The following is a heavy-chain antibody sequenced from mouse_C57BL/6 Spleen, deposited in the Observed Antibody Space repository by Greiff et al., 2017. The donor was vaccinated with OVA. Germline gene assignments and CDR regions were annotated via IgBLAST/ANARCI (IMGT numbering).Heavy chain of an antibody. Sequence: DVQLQESGPGLVKPSQSLSLTCSVTGYSITSGYYWNWIRQFPGNKLEWMGYISYDGSNNYNPSLKNRISITRDPSKNQFFLKLNSVTTEDTATYYCARGEPYYYGSSYYAMDYWGQGTSVTVSS. CDR3: ARGEPYYYGSSYYAMDY. J-gene: IGHJ4*01. CDR2: ISYDGSN. D-gene: IGHD1-1*01. V-gene: IGHV3-6*01. CDR1: GYSITSGYY.